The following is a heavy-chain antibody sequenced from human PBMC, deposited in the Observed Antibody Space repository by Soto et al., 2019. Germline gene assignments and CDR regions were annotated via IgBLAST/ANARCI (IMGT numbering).Heavy chain of an antibody. CDR1: GYTFTSYG. J-gene: IGHJ4*02. V-gene: IGHV1-18*01. CDR3: ARTGFFYYGSGSPAAVDY. Sequence: QVQLVQSGAEVEKPGASVKVSCKASGYTFTSYGISWVRQAPGQGLEWMGWISAYNGNTHYAQKLQGRVTMTTDTSTSTAYMELRSLRSDDTAVYFCARTGFFYYGSGSPAAVDYWGQGTLVTVSS. CDR2: ISAYNGNT. D-gene: IGHD3-10*01.